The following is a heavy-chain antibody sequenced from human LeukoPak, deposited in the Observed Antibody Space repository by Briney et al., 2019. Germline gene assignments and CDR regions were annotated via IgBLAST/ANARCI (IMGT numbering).Heavy chain of an antibody. Sequence: PSETLSLTCTVSGYSISSGYYWGWIRQPPGKGLEWIGSIYHSGSTYYNPSLKSRVTISVDTSKNQFSLKLSSVTAADTAVYYCASAYYDYVWGSYRYTADYWGQETLVTVSS. CDR2: IYHSGST. CDR3: ASAYYDYVWGSYRYTADY. J-gene: IGHJ4*02. V-gene: IGHV4-38-2*02. CDR1: GYSISSGYY. D-gene: IGHD3-16*02.